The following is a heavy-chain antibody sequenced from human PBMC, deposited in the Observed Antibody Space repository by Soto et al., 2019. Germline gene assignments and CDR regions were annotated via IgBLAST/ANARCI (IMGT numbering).Heavy chain of an antibody. Sequence: QVQLVQSGAEVKKPGASVKVSCKASGYTFTSYGISWVRQAPGQGLEWMGWISAYNGNTNYAQKLQGRVTMTTDTSTSTAYLELRSLRSDDTAVDYCAREPGPLRGYRRPYYLDQLGQGTLVTVSS. CDR2: ISAYNGNT. V-gene: IGHV1-18*04. D-gene: IGHD3-22*01. CDR1: GYTFTSYG. CDR3: AREPGPLRGYRRPYYLDQ. J-gene: IGHJ4*02.